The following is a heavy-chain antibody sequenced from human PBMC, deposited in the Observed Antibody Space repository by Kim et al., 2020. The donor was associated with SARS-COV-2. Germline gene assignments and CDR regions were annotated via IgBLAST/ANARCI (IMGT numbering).Heavy chain of an antibody. V-gene: IGHV5-51*01. J-gene: IGHJ6*02. Sequence: GESLKISCKGSGYSFTSYWIGWVRQMPGKGLEWMGIIYPGDSDTRYSPSFQGQVTISADKSISTAYLQWSSLKASDTAMYYCARTPGGGSCYSSRCYYYGMDVWGQGTTVTVSS. CDR3: ARTPGGGSCYSSRCYYYGMDV. D-gene: IGHD2-15*01. CDR1: GYSFTSYW. CDR2: IYPGDSDT.